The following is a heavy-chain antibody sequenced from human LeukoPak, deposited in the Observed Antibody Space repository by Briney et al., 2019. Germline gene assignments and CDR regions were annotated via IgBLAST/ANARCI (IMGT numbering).Heavy chain of an antibody. J-gene: IGHJ4*02. CDR1: AFTFSSNW. CDR3: ARDLDYGGRSNFDH. CDR2: IKSDGSSI. D-gene: IGHD4-23*01. V-gene: IGHV3-74*03. Sequence: GGSLRLSCAASAFTFSSNWMHWVRQVPGKGLVWVSRIKSDGSSIMYADSVRGRFTISRDNAKNTLYLQMNSLRAEDTAVYYCARDLDYGGRSNFDHWGQGTLVTVSS.